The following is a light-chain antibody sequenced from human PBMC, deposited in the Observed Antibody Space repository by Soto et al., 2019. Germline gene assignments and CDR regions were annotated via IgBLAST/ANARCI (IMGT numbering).Light chain of an antibody. CDR2: AAS. J-gene: IGKJ3*01. CDR1: QSISTY. CDR3: QQSSSAPLT. Sequence: DIQMTQSPSSLSASEGDRVTITCRASQSISTYLNWYQQKPGKAPKLLIYAASSLQSGVPSRFSGSGSGTEFTLTISSLQPEDFAIYYCQQSSSAPLTFGPWTKVDIK. V-gene: IGKV1-39*01.